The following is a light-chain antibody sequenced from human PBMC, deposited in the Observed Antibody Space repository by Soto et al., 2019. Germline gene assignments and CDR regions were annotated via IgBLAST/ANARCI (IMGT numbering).Light chain of an antibody. J-gene: IGLJ2*01. CDR3: SSYAGSSNLV. Sequence: QSALTQPPSASGSPGQSVTISCTGTSSDVGGYNYVSWYQQHPGKAPKLMIYEVTNRPSGVPDRFSGSKSGNTASLTVSGLQAGDEADYYCSSYAGSSNLVFGGGTKLTVL. CDR1: SSDVGGYNY. CDR2: EVT. V-gene: IGLV2-8*01.